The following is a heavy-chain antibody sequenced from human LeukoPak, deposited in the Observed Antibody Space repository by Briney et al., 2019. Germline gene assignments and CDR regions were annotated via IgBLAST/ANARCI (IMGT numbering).Heavy chain of an antibody. CDR3: ARHRGVRGDWFDP. D-gene: IGHD3-10*01. CDR1: GCTFTGYY. J-gene: IGHJ5*02. CDR2: INPNSGGT. V-gene: IGHV1-2*02. Sequence: GASVKVSCKASGCTFTGYYMHWVRQAPGEGLEWMGWINPNSGGTNYAQKFQGRVTMTRDTSISTAYMELSRLRSDDTAVYYCARHRGVRGDWFDPWGQGTLVTVSS.